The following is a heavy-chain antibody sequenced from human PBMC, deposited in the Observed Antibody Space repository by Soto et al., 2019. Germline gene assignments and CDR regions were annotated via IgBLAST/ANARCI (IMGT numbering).Heavy chain of an antibody. V-gene: IGHV3-30-3*01. CDR3: ARDNNGDY. D-gene: IGHD1-20*01. J-gene: IGHJ4*02. CDR2: ISYDGSSK. Sequence: QVELVESGGGVVQPGRSLRLSCVASGFTFSNYAMHWVRQAPGKGLEWVAVISYDGSSKNCADSVKGRFTISRDNSKNTLYLQMDSLRAEDTAVYYCARDNNGDYWGQGILVTVSS. CDR1: GFTFSNYA.